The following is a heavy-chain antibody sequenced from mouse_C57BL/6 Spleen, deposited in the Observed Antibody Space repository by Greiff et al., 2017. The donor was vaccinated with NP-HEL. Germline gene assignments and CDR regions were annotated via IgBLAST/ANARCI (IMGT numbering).Heavy chain of an antibody. CDR1: GYTFTSYW. J-gene: IGHJ1*03. D-gene: IGHD1-1*01. CDR3: AALDYYGSSYRYFDV. V-gene: IGHV1-72*01. CDR2: IDPNSGGT. Sequence: VQLQQPGAELVKPGASVKLSCKASGYTFTSYWMHWVKQRPGRGLEWIGRIDPNSGGTKYNEKFKSKATLTVDKPSSPAYMQLSSLTSEDSAVYYCAALDYYGSSYRYFDVWGTGTTVTVSS.